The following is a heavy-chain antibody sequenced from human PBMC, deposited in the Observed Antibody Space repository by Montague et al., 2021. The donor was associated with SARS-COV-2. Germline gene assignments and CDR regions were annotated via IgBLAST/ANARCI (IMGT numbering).Heavy chain of an antibody. Sequence: CAISGDSVASHSRRSEWHTYSLPSHEQRLCRPYHKYKWYNDYAVSVRGRVTINPDTSKNQFSLQLNSVTPEDTAIYYCTSGREGNYNVMDVWGQGTTVTVS. J-gene: IGHJ6*02. CDR3: TSGREGNYNVMDV. D-gene: IGHD1-1*01. V-gene: IGHV6-1*01. CDR2: PYHKYKWYN. CDR1: GDSVASHSRR.